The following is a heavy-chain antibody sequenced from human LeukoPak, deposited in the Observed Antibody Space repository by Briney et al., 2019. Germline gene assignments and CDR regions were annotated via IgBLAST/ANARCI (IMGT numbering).Heavy chain of an antibody. CDR2: IRYDGSNK. V-gene: IGHV3-30*02. CDR1: GFTFSSYG. J-gene: IGHJ4*02. Sequence: GGSLRLSCAASGFTFSSYGMHWVRQAPGKGLEWVAFIRYDGSNKYYADSVKGRFTISRDNSKNTLYLQMNSLRAEDTAVYYCAKDPDVEMISPGGPDYWGQGTLVTVSS. D-gene: IGHD5-24*01. CDR3: AKDPDVEMISPGGPDY.